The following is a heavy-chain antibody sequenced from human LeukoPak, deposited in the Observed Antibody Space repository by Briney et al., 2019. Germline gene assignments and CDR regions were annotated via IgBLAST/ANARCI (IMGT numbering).Heavy chain of an antibody. CDR2: IKSKTDDGTT. Sequence: GGSLRLSCAASGLTFRNAWMSWVRQAPGQGLEWVGYIKSKTDDGTTDYGAPLKGRFTISRDDSKNTLYLLTNSLRTEDTAVYYCTTGLWGGFDYWGQGTLVTVSS. CDR3: TTGLWGGFDY. CDR1: GLTFRNAW. D-gene: IGHD3-16*01. V-gene: IGHV3-15*01. J-gene: IGHJ4*02.